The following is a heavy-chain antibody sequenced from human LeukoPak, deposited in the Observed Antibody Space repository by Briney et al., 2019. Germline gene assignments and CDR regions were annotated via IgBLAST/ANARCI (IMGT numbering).Heavy chain of an antibody. Sequence: SETLSLTCAVYGGSFSGYYWSWIRQPPGKGLEWMGEINHSGSTNYNPSLKSRVTISVDTSKNQFALKLSSVTAADTAVYYCARLGGWFDPWGQGTLVTVSS. V-gene: IGHV4-34*01. CDR3: ARLGGWFDP. CDR1: GGSFSGYY. D-gene: IGHD4-23*01. CDR2: INHSGST. J-gene: IGHJ5*02.